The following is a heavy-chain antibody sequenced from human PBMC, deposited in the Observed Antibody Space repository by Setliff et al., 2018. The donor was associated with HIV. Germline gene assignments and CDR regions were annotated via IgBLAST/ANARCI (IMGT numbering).Heavy chain of an antibody. CDR1: GGSISSGNYY. CDR2: IYTSGST. J-gene: IGHJ4*02. CDR3: ARGLSFYDPGGFDY. Sequence: SETLSLTCTVSGGSISSGNYYWSWIRKPPGKGLEWIGYIYTSGSTNYNPSLKSRVTISVDTSKNQFSLKLSSVTAADTAVYYCARGLSFYDPGGFDYWGQGTLVTVSS. D-gene: IGHD3-22*01. V-gene: IGHV4-61*01.